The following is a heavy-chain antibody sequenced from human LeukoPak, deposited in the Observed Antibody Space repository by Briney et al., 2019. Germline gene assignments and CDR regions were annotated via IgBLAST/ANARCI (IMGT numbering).Heavy chain of an antibody. V-gene: IGHV3-7*03. Sequence: QAGGSLRLSCAASGFTFSSYWMSWVRQAPGKGLEWVANIKQDGSEKYYVDSVKGRFTISRDNSKNALYLEMNSLTTEDTAVYYCATAPLYSSSWYFRGYFDDWGQGTLVTVSS. CDR3: ATAPLYSSSWYFRGYFDD. CDR1: GFTFSSYW. CDR2: IKQDGSEK. J-gene: IGHJ4*02. D-gene: IGHD6-13*01.